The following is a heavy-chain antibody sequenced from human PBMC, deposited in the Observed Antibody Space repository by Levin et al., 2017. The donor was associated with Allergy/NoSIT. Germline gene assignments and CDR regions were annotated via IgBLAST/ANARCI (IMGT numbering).Heavy chain of an antibody. Sequence: ASETLSLTCTVSGGSISSSSYYWGWIRQPPGKGLEWIGSIYYSGSTYYNPSLKSRVTISVDTSKNQFSLKLSSVTAADTAVYYCARLLQTTGDYVWAGHLFDYWGQGTLVTVSS. CDR1: GGSISSSSYY. D-gene: IGHD4-17*01. CDR3: ARLLQTTGDYVWAGHLFDY. J-gene: IGHJ4*02. V-gene: IGHV4-39*01. CDR2: IYYSGST.